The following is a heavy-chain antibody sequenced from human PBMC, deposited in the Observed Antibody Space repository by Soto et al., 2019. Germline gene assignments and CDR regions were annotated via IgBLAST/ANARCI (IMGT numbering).Heavy chain of an antibody. V-gene: IGHV4-39*01. CDR1: GLSFSSCSYY. CDR2: IYYSGST. Sequence: SETLSLTCAVSGLSFSSCSYYWGWLGQRPGMGLEWIGSIYYSGSTYYNPSLKSRVTISVDTSKNQFSLKLSSVTAADTAVYYCARSYVWGSYRYYHYYYYGMDVWGQGTTVT. CDR3: ARSYVWGSYRYYHYYYYGMDV. D-gene: IGHD3-16*02. J-gene: IGHJ6*02.